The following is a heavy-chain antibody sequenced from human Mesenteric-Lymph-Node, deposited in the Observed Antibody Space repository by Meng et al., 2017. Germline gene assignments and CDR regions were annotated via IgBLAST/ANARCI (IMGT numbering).Heavy chain of an antibody. V-gene: IGHV4-39*07. J-gene: IGHJ4*02. D-gene: IGHD4-17*01. CDR3: ARVSGLYYGDDY. Sequence: SETLSLTCTVSGGSISSSSYYWGWIRQPPGKGLEWIGSIYYSGSTYYNPSLKSRVTISVDTSKNQFSLKLSSVTAADTAVYYCARVSGLYYGDDYWGQGTLVTVSS. CDR2: IYYSGST. CDR1: GGSISSSSYY.